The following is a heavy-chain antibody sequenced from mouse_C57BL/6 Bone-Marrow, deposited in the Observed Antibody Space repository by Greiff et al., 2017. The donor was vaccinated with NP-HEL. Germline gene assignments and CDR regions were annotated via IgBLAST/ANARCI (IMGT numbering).Heavy chain of an antibody. CDR3: ARSGGPYAMDY. CDR2: IYPGSGST. D-gene: IGHD4-1*01. CDR1: GYTFTSYW. J-gene: IGHJ4*01. V-gene: IGHV1-55*01. Sequence: VKLQQPGAELVKPGASVKMSCKASGYTFTSYWITWVKQRPGQGLEWIGDIYPGSGSTNYNEKFKSKATLTVDTSSSTAYMQLSSLTSEDSAVYYCARSGGPYAMDYWGQGTSVTVSS.